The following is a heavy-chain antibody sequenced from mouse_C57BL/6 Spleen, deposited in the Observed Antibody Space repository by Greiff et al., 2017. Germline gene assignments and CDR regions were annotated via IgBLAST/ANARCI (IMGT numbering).Heavy chain of an antibody. CDR3: SMVTTERVDY. CDR2: INPNYGTT. CDR1: GYSFTDYN. Sequence: VQLKESGPELVKPGASVKISCKASGYSFTDYNMNWVKQSNGKSLEWIGVINPNYGTTSYNQKFKGKATLTVDQSSSTSYMQLNSLTSEDSAVYYCSMVTTERVDYWGQGTTLTVSS. V-gene: IGHV1-39*01. J-gene: IGHJ2*01. D-gene: IGHD2-2*01.